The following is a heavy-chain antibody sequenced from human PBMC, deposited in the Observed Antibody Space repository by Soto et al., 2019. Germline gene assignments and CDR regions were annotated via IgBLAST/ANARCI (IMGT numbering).Heavy chain of an antibody. CDR2: ISYDGSNK. CDR3: ARNGLRFLEWFSDY. Sequence: QVQLVESGGGVVQPGRSLRLSCAASGFTCSSYAMHWVRQAPGKGLEWVAVISYDGSNKYDADSVKGRFTISRDNSKNTLYLQLNSLSAEDTAGYYCARNGLRFLEWFSDYWGQGTLVTVSS. CDR1: GFTCSSYA. D-gene: IGHD3-3*01. J-gene: IGHJ4*02. V-gene: IGHV3-30-3*01.